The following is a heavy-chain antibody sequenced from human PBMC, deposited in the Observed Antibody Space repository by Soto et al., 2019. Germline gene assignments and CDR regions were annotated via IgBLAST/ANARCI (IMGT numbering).Heavy chain of an antibody. J-gene: IGHJ5*02. D-gene: IGHD4-4*01. Sequence: QVQLVQSGAEVKKPGSSVKVSCKASGGTFSTYTITWVRQAPGQGLEWMGRIIPILGIINYAQKSQGRVTISADKITGTAYMELTGLRSADTAVYYCAGDPDSHYNDSHASSYPWGQGTLVTVSS. CDR3: AGDPDSHYNDSHASSYP. CDR1: GGTFSTYT. CDR2: IIPILGII. V-gene: IGHV1-69*08.